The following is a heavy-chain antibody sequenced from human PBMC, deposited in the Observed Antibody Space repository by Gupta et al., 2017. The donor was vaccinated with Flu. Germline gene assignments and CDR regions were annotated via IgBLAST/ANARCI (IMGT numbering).Heavy chain of an antibody. D-gene: IGHD2-2*01. CDR1: GYTFTSYD. CDR2: MNPNSGNT. Sequence: QVQLVQSGAEVKKPGASVKVSCKASGYTFTSYDINWVRQATGQGLEWMGWMNPNSGNTGYAQKFQGRVTMTRNTSISTAYMELSSLRSEDTAVYYCARGGYCSSTSCTWYYYMDVWGKGTTVTVSS. J-gene: IGHJ6*03. V-gene: IGHV1-8*01. CDR3: ARGGYCSSTSCTWYYYMDV.